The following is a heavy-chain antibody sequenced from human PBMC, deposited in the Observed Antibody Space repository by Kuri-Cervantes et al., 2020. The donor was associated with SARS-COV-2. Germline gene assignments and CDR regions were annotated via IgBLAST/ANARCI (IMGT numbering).Heavy chain of an antibody. Sequence: SLKISCAASGFTFDDYAMHWVRQAPGKGLEWVSGISWNSGSIGYADSVKGRFTISRDNAKNSLYLQMNSLRAEDTAVYYCARVREDAHILTGYYLFDYWGQGTLVTVSS. V-gene: IGHV3-9*01. CDR1: GFTFDDYA. CDR3: ARVREDAHILTGYYLFDY. D-gene: IGHD3-9*01. J-gene: IGHJ4*02. CDR2: ISWNSGSI.